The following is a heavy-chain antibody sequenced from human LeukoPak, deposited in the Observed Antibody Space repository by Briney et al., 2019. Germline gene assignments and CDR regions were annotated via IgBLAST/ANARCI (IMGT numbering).Heavy chain of an antibody. D-gene: IGHD2-2*01. Sequence: SETLSLTCAVSGYSISSGYYWGWIRQPPGKGLEWIGSIYHSGSTYYNPSLKSRVTISVDTSKNQFSLKLSSVTAADTAVYYCARGYCSSTSCAHGGYWGQGTLVTVSS. V-gene: IGHV4-38-2*01. CDR2: IYHSGST. CDR1: GYSISSGYY. CDR3: ARGYCSSTSCAHGGY. J-gene: IGHJ4*02.